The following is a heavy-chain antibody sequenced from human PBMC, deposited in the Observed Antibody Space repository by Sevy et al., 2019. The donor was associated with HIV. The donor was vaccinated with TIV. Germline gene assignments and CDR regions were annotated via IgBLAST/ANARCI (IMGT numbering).Heavy chain of an antibody. CDR2: IKQDGSEK. Sequence: GGSLRLSCAASGFTFSSYWMSWVRQAPGKGLEWVANIKQDGSEKYYVDSVKGRFTISRDNAKNSLYLQMNSLRAEDTAVYYCARDPGYYGSGSYPYYYYYMDVWGKGTTVTVPS. CDR3: ARDPGYYGSGSYPYYYYYMDV. CDR1: GFTFSSYW. J-gene: IGHJ6*03. V-gene: IGHV3-7*03. D-gene: IGHD3-10*01.